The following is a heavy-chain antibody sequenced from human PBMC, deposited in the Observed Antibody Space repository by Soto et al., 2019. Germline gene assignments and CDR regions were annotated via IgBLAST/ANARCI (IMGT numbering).Heavy chain of an antibody. CDR2: ISGSGGST. CDR1: GFTFSSYA. J-gene: IGHJ4*02. D-gene: IGHD3-10*01. Sequence: EVQLLESGGGLVQPGGSLRLSCAASGFTFSSYAMSWVRQAPGKGLEWVSAISGSGGSTYYADSVKGRFTISRDNSKNTLYLQMNSRRAEDTDVYYCAKGGVWLGTGTYYFDYWGPGSLVTVSS. CDR3: AKGGVWLGTGTYYFDY. V-gene: IGHV3-23*01.